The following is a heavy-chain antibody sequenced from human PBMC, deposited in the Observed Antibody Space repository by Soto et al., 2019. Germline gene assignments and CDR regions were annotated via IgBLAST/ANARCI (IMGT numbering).Heavy chain of an antibody. CDR3: AVVVAVATIDY. Sequence: EVQLVESGGGLVKPGGSLRLSCAASGFTFSSYSMNWVRQAPGKGLEWVSSISSSRSYIAYADAVKGGITISRDKTKNSLYLQRNILRAGDTAVYYCAVVVAVATIDYWGQGTLVTVSS. CDR1: GFTFSSYS. D-gene: IGHD5-12*01. CDR2: ISSSRSYI. J-gene: IGHJ4*02. V-gene: IGHV3-21*01.